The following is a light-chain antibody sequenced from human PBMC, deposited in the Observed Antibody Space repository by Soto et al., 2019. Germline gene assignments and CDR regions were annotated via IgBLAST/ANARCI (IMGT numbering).Light chain of an antibody. CDR2: GAS. CDR3: QQYGSSSWT. CDR1: QSVSSNY. V-gene: IGKV3-20*01. J-gene: IGKJ1*01. Sequence: EIVMTQSPGTRSLSPGERATLSCMASQSVSSNYLAWYQQKPGQAPRLLIYGASSRATGIPDRFSGSGSGTDFTLTISRLEPEDFAVYYCQQYGSSSWTFGQGTKVDIK.